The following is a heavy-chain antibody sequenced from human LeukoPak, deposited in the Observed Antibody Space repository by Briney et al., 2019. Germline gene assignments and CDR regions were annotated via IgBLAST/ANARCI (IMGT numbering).Heavy chain of an antibody. CDR1: GGTFISYA. D-gene: IGHD6-13*01. Sequence: GSSVKVSCKASGGTFISYAISWERQAPGQGLEWMGRIIPIFGTANYAQEFQGRVTITTDESTSTAYMELSSLRSEDTAVYYCARGSVSPGMSSWGQGTLVTVSS. J-gene: IGHJ5*02. CDR2: IIPIFGTA. CDR3: ARGSVSPGMSS. V-gene: IGHV1-69*05.